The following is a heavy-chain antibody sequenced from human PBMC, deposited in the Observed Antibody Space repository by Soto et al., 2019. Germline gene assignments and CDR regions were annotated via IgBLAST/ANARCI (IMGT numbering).Heavy chain of an antibody. CDR2: INAGNGNT. CDR1: GYTFTSYA. D-gene: IGHD2-2*01. Sequence: ASVKVSCKASGYTFTSYAMHWVRQAPGQRLEWMGWINAGNGNTKYSQKFQGRVTITRDTSASTAYMELSSLRSEDTAVYYCARSEGYCSSTSCWGYNWFDPWGQGTLVTVSS. CDR3: ARSEGYCSSTSCWGYNWFDP. J-gene: IGHJ5*02. V-gene: IGHV1-3*01.